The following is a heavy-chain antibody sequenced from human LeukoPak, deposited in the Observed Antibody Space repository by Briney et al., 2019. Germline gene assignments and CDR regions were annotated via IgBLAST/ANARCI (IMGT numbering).Heavy chain of an antibody. J-gene: IGHJ5*02. D-gene: IGHD6-19*01. CDR2: LSPDGYNK. V-gene: IGHV3-30*04. CDR1: GFTFSSYA. Sequence: PGRSLRLSCVGSGFTFSSYALHWVRQTPGKGLEWVAVLSPDGYNKYFVDSVKGRFTISRDNSKNTLYLQMNSLRAEDTAVYYCAKKYSSGWYLGWFDPWGQGTLVTVSS. CDR3: AKKYSSGWYLGWFDP.